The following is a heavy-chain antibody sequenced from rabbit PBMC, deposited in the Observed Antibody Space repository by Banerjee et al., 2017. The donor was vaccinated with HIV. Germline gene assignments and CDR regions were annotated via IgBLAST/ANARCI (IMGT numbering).Heavy chain of an antibody. CDR3: ARYYIFYGTAL. J-gene: IGHJ6*01. V-gene: IGHV1S40*01. D-gene: IGHD4-1*01. CDR1: GFSFSSSYY. CDR2: IYTGRGGT. Sequence: QSLEESGGDLVQPEGALTLTCTASGFSFSSSYYMCWVRQAPGKGLEWIGAIYTGRGGTDYSNWVYGRFTISRYNAQYTVDLQMNSLTAADTATYFCARYYIFYGTALWGPGTLVTVS.